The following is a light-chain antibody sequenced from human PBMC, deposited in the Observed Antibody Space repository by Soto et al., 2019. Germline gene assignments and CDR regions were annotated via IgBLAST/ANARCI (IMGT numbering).Light chain of an antibody. CDR2: DVS. J-gene: IGLJ1*01. CDR1: SSDVGSYNR. Sequence: QSALTQPPSVSGSPGQSVGISCTGTSSDVGSYNRVSWYQQPPGTAPKLMIYDVSNRPSGVPDRFSGSKSGNTASLTISGLQAEDEADYYCSSYTSSSTYVFGTGTKVTVL. CDR3: SSYTSSSTYV. V-gene: IGLV2-18*02.